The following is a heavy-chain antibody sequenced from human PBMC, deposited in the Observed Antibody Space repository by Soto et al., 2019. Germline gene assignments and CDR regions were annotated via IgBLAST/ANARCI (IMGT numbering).Heavy chain of an antibody. CDR1: GFTFDDYA. CDR2: INWNSGSI. Sequence: GGSLRLSCAASGFTFDDYAMHWVRQAPGKGLEWVSGINWNSGSIGYADSVKGRFTISRDNAKNSLYLQMNSLRAEDTALYYCAKSPLSRPGLFDYWGQGTLITVSS. J-gene: IGHJ4*02. V-gene: IGHV3-9*01. CDR3: AKSPLSRPGLFDY.